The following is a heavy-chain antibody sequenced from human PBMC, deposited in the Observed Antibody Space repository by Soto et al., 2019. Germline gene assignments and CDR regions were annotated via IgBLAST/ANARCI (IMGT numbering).Heavy chain of an antibody. CDR2: ISGSGGST. CDR3: ARRGSGSYYDY. D-gene: IGHD1-26*01. V-gene: IGHV3-23*01. Sequence: EVQLLESGGGLVQPGGSLRLSCAASGFTFSSYAMRWVRQAPGKGLEWVSAISGSGGSTYYADSVKGRFTISRDNSKNTVYLHMNSLRGEDTAVYYCARRGSGSYYDYWGQGTLVTVSS. J-gene: IGHJ4*02. CDR1: GFTFSSYA.